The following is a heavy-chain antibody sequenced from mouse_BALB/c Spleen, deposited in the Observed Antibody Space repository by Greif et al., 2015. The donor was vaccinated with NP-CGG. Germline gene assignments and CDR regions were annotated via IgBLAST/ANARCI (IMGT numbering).Heavy chain of an antibody. CDR1: GFNIKDTY. Sequence: EVQLQQSGAELVKPGASVKLSCTASGFNIKDTYMHWVKQRPEQGLEWIGRIDPANGNTKYDPKFQGKATITADTSSNTAYLQLSSLTSEDTAVYYCARGEGNWDQYFDVWGAGTTVTVSS. J-gene: IGHJ1*01. CDR2: IDPANGNT. D-gene: IGHD4-1*01. CDR3: ARGEGNWDQYFDV. V-gene: IGHV14-3*02.